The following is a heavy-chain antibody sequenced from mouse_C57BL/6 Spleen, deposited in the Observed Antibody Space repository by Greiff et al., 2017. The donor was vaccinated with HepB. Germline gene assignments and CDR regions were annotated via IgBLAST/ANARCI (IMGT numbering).Heavy chain of an antibody. CDR2: IYPGDGDT. CDR3: ARGAESNYEVGYAMDY. J-gene: IGHJ4*01. Sequence: QVQLQQSGPELVKPGASVKISCKASGYAFSSSWMNWVKQRPGKGLEWIGRIYPGDGDTNYNGKFKGKATLTADKSSSTAYMQLSSLTSEDSAVYFCARGAESNYEVGYAMDYWGQGTSVTVSS. D-gene: IGHD2-5*01. V-gene: IGHV1-82*01. CDR1: GYAFSSSW.